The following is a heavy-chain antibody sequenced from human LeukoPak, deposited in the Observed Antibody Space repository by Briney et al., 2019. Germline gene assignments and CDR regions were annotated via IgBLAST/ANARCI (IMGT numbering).Heavy chain of an antibody. CDR2: IIPIFGTA. CDR1: GGTFSSYA. V-gene: IGHV1-69*05. CDR3: ATERGIQLWSPLDY. J-gene: IGHJ4*02. D-gene: IGHD5-18*01. Sequence: ASVKVSCKASGGTFSSYAISWVRQAPGQGLEWMGGIIPIFGTANYAQKFQGRVTITTDESTSTAYMELSSLRSEDTAVYYCATERGIQLWSPLDYWGQGTLVTVSS.